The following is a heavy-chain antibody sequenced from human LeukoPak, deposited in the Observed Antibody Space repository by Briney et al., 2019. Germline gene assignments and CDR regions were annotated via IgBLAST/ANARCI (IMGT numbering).Heavy chain of an antibody. CDR1: GYTFTSYD. D-gene: IGHD5-18*01. V-gene: IGHV1-18*01. J-gene: IGHJ4*02. Sequence: ASVKVSCKASGYTFTSYDINWVRQAPGQGLEWMGWISAYNGNTNYAQKLQGRVTMTTDTSTSTAYMELRSLRSDDTAVYYCARHVDTAMVTGSEDYWGQGTLVTVSS. CDR2: ISAYNGNT. CDR3: ARHVDTAMVTGSEDY.